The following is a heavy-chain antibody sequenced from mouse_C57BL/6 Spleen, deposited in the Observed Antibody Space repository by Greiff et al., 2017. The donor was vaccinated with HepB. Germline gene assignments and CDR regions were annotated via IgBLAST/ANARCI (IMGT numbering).Heavy chain of an antibody. CDR3: CITTVVGGVYYFDY. Sequence: LQESGPELVKPGASVKISCKASGYAFSSSWMNWVKQRPGKGLEWIGRIYPGDGDTNYNGKFKGKATLTADKSSSTAYMQLSSLTSEDSAVYFCCITTVVGGVYYFDYWGQGTTLTVSS. V-gene: IGHV1-82*01. J-gene: IGHJ2*01. D-gene: IGHD1-1*01. CDR2: IYPGDGDT. CDR1: GYAFSSSW.